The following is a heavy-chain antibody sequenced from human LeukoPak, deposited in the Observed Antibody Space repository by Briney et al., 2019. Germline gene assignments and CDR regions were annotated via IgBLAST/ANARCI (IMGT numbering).Heavy chain of an antibody. D-gene: IGHD6-13*01. CDR3: ARERRAGAAFDI. J-gene: IGHJ3*02. Sequence: PSETLSLTCTVSGVSISSGSYYWSWIRQPAGTGLEWIGRIYTSGSTNYNPSLKSRVTISVDTSKNQFSLKLSSVTAADTAVYYCARERRAGAAFDIWGQGTMVTVSS. CDR1: GVSISSGSYY. CDR2: IYTSGST. V-gene: IGHV4-61*02.